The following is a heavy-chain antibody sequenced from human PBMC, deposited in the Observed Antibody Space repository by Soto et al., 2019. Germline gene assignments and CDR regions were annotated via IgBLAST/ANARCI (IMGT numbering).Heavy chain of an antibody. D-gene: IGHD3-9*01. V-gene: IGHV3-21*01. CDR1: GFTFSDFT. Sequence: GGSLSLSCAASGFTFSDFTLNWVRQAPGKGLEWVSSITSRSSDIYYADSLKGRFTISRDNGKNSLYLQMNSLRVEDTGVYYCARDTFASYDIVYFDPWGQGTLVTVSS. J-gene: IGHJ5*02. CDR3: ARDTFASYDIVYFDP. CDR2: ITSRSSDI.